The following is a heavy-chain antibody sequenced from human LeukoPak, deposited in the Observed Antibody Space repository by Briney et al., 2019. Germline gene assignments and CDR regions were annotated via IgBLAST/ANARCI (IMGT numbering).Heavy chain of an antibody. V-gene: IGHV3-48*02. Sequence: PGGSLRLSCVASGFTFSDYSMNWVRQAPGEGLEWVSYISSGASTIYYADSVKGRFTISRDNAKNSLYLQMNSLREEDTAVYYCASGHYYDYWGQGTLVTVSS. J-gene: IGHJ4*02. CDR2: ISSGASTI. D-gene: IGHD3-22*01. CDR3: ASGHYYDY. CDR1: GFTFSDYS.